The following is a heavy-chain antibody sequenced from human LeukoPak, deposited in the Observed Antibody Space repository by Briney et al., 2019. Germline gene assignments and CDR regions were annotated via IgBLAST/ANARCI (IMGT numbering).Heavy chain of an antibody. CDR1: GYTFTSYG. J-gene: IGHJ4*02. CDR3: ARAEESYYDSSGYPD. D-gene: IGHD3-22*01. CDR2: ISAYNGNT. V-gene: IGHV1-18*01. Sequence: ATVKVSCKASGYTFTSYGISWVRQAPGQGLEWMGWISAYNGNTNYAQKPQGRVTMTTDTSTSTAYMELRSLRSDDTAVYYCARAEESYYDSSGYPDWGQGTLVTVSS.